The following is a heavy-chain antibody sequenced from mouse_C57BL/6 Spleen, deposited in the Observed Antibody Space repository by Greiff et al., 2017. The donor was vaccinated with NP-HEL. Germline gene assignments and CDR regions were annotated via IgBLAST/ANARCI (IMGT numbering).Heavy chain of an antibody. J-gene: IGHJ3*01. D-gene: IGHD2-3*01. CDR1: GFTFSSYG. CDR2: ISSGGSYT. Sequence: EVKLVESGGDLVKPGGSLKLSCAASGFTFSSYGMSWVRQTPDKRLEWVATISSGGSYTYYPDSVKGRFTISRDNAKNTLYLQMSSLKSEDTAMYYCARLYDGYFLAYWGQGTLVTVSA. CDR3: ARLYDGYFLAY. V-gene: IGHV5-6*01.